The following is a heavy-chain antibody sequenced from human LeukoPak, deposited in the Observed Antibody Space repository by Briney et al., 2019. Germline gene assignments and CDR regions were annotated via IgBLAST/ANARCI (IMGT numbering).Heavy chain of an antibody. CDR1: GGTFSSYA. Sequence: GASVKVSCKASGGTFSSYAISWVRQAPGQGLEWMGGIIPILGTANYAQKFQGRVTITADESTSTAYMELSSLRSEDTAVYYCARVRVVAKYYYYYMDVWGKGTTVTVSS. V-gene: IGHV1-69*13. CDR2: IIPILGTA. J-gene: IGHJ6*03. D-gene: IGHD5-12*01. CDR3: ARVRVVAKYYYYYMDV.